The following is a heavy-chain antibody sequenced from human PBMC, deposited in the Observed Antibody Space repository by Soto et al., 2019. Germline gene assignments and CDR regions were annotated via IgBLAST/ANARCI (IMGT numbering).Heavy chain of an antibody. D-gene: IGHD2-2*02. J-gene: IGHJ5*02. CDR3: ARGYCSSTSCYIWDNWFDP. CDR1: GGSITSGGYY. Sequence: SETLSLTCTVSGGSITSGGYYWSWIRQHPGKGLEWIGYIYYSGRTNYNPSLKSRVTISVDTSKNQFSLKLSSVTAADTAVYYCARGYCSSTSCYIWDNWFDPWGQGTLVTVSS. CDR2: IYYSGRT. V-gene: IGHV4-61*08.